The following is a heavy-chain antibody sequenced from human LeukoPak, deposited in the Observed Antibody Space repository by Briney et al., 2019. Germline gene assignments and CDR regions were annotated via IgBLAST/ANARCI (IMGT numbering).Heavy chain of an antibody. D-gene: IGHD3-22*01. CDR3: ARDLKYYDSSGYLDY. Sequence: GGSLRLSCTASGFTFGDYAMSWFRLAPGKGLEWVSYISSSGSTIYYADSVKGRFTISRDNSKNTLYLQMNSLRAEDTAVYYCARDLKYYDSSGYLDYWGQGTLVTVSS. J-gene: IGHJ4*02. CDR2: ISSSGSTI. CDR1: GFTFGDYA. V-gene: IGHV3-11*04.